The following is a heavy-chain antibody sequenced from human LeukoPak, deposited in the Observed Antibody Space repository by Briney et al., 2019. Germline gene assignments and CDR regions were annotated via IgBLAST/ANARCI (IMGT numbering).Heavy chain of an antibody. CDR2: ISGSGGST. Sequence: GGSLRLSCAASGFTFSNYAMSWVRQAPGKGLECVSAISGSGGSTYYADSVKGRFTISRDNSKNTLYLQMNSLRAEDTAVYYCAKDQGRSSGWHPWGQGTLVTVSP. CDR1: GFTFSNYA. V-gene: IGHV3-23*01. CDR3: AKDQGRSSGWHP. J-gene: IGHJ5*02. D-gene: IGHD6-19*01.